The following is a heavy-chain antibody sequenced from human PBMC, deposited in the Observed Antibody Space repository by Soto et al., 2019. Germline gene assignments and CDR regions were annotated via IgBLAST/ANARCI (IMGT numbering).Heavy chain of an antibody. CDR3: ARDSQVAAAFDY. CDR2: ISYDGSNK. CDR1: GFTFSSYA. V-gene: IGHV3-30-3*01. D-gene: IGHD2-15*01. Sequence: QVQLVESGGGVVQPGRSLRLSCAASGFTFSSYAMHWVRQAPGKGLEWVAVISYDGSNKYYADSVKGRFTISRDNSKNTLYLQMNSLRAEDTAVYYCARDSQVAAAFDYWGQGTLVTVSS. J-gene: IGHJ4*02.